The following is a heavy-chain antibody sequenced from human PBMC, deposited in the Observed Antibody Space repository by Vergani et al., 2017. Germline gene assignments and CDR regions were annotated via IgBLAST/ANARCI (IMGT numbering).Heavy chain of an antibody. CDR1: GFTFSSYG. J-gene: IGHJ4*02. CDR2: ISYEGSNK. V-gene: IGHV3-30*18. CDR3: AKDRYRSRIPYY. Sequence: VQLLESGGGLVQPGGSLRLSCAASGFTFSSYGMHWVRQAPGKGLEWVAVISYEGSNKYYADSGKGRFTISRDNSKNTLYLQMNSLRAEDTAVYYCAKDRYRSRIPYYWSQGTLVTVSS. D-gene: IGHD2-2*01.